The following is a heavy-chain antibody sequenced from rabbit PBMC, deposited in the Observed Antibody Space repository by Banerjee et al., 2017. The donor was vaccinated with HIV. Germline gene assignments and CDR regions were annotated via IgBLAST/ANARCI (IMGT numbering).Heavy chain of an antibody. CDR3: ARDRDTGSVYYFDL. V-gene: IGHV1S40*01. CDR2: INSSSGST. CDR1: GFSFSNKYV. D-gene: IGHD8-1*01. J-gene: IGHJ6*01. Sequence: QSLEESGVDLVKPGASLTLTCTASGFSFSNKYVMCWVRQAPGKGLEWIACINSSSGSTWYASWAKGRFTISKASSATVTLQMTSLTAADTATYFCARDRDTGSVYYFDLWGPGTLVTVS.